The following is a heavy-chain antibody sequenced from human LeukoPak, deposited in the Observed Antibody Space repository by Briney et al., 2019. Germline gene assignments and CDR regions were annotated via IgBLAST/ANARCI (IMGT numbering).Heavy chain of an antibody. V-gene: IGHV4-4*02. CDR1: GFTFSSYAM. CDR3: ATPRTSNYYYMDV. D-gene: IGHD3-3*02. J-gene: IGHJ6*03. CDR2: IYHSGST. Sequence: PGGSLRLSCAASGFTFSSYAMSWVRQAPGKGLEWIGEIYHSGSTNYNPSLKSRVTISVDKSKNQFSLKLSSVTAADTAVYYCATPRTSNYYYMDVWGKGTTVTVSS.